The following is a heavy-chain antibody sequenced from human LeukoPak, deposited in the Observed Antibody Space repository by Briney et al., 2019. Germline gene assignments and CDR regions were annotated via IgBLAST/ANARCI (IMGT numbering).Heavy chain of an antibody. CDR1: GFTFRDYY. D-gene: IGHD6-13*01. J-gene: IGHJ4*02. Sequence: GGSLRLSCVASGFTFRDYYISWIRQAPGKGLEWLSIVSGGGDITSYADSVKGRFTISRDNTRNSLFLQMNSLRAEDTAVYYCARVTIVAAGGDYFDYWGQGTLVTVSS. V-gene: IGHV3-11*01. CDR2: VSGGGDIT. CDR3: ARVTIVAAGGDYFDY.